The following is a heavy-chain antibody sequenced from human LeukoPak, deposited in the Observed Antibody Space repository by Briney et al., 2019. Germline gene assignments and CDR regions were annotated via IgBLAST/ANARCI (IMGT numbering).Heavy chain of an antibody. CDR3: ARDRYSYDSYRYYFRYFDY. CDR2: INPNSGGT. Sequence: ASVKVSCKASGYTFTGYYMHWVRQAPGQGLEWMGRINPNSGGTNYAQKFQGRVTMTRDTSISTAYMELSRLRSDATALYYCARDRYSYDSYRYYFRYFDYWGQGTLVTVSS. D-gene: IGHD3-22*01. V-gene: IGHV1-2*06. CDR1: GYTFTGYY. J-gene: IGHJ4*02.